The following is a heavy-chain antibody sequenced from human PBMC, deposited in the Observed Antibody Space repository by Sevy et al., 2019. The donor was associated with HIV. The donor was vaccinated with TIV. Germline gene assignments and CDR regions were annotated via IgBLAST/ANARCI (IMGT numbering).Heavy chain of an antibody. CDR1: GFTFSSYE. CDR3: ARVQQWLVIYYYYGMDV. V-gene: IGHV3-48*03. D-gene: IGHD6-19*01. Sequence: GGSLRLSCAASGFTFSSYEMNWVRQAPGKGLEWVSYISSSGSTIYYAHTVKDRFTISRDNAKNSLYLQMNSLRAEDTAVYYCARVQQWLVIYYYYGMDVWGQGTTVTVSS. CDR2: ISSSGSTI. J-gene: IGHJ6*02.